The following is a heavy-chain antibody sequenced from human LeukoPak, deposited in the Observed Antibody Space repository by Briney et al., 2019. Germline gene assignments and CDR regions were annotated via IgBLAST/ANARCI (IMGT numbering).Heavy chain of an antibody. CDR3: TTGMANDYAGNDY. D-gene: IGHD4-17*01. J-gene: IGHJ4*02. CDR2: FAREVDDT. Sequence: ASVKVSCKVYGYLLSELSIHLVRQTAGKGLEWMAGFAREVDDTIYSENFQGRVTMTEDTSTDTAYMELSSLTFDDTAVYYCTTGMANDYAGNDYWGQGTLVTVSS. CDR1: GYLLSELS. V-gene: IGHV1-24*01.